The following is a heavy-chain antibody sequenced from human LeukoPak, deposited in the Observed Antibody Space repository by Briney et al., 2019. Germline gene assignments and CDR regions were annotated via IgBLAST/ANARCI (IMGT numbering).Heavy chain of an antibody. D-gene: IGHD6-13*01. CDR2: IYFSGST. Sequence: SETLSLTCTVSGGSISSDYWSWIRQPPGKGLEWIGYIYFSGSTNYNPSLKSRVTISVDTSKTQLSLKLSSVTAADTAVYYCARASGIAAAGRDFDYWGQGTLVTVSS. CDR1: GGSISSDY. V-gene: IGHV4-59*01. CDR3: ARASGIAAAGRDFDY. J-gene: IGHJ4*02.